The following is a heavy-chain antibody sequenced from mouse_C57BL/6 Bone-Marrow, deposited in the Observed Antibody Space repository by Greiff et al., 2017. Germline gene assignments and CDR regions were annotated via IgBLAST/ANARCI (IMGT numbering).Heavy chain of an antibody. CDR2: IYPSDSET. J-gene: IGHJ3*01. D-gene: IGHD1-1*01. Sequence: VKQRPGQGLEWIGNIYPSDSETHYNQKFKDKATLTVDKSSSTAYMQLSSLTSEDSAVYYCASGDYYGSSFAYWGQGTLVTVSA. CDR3: ASGDYYGSSFAY. V-gene: IGHV1-61*01.